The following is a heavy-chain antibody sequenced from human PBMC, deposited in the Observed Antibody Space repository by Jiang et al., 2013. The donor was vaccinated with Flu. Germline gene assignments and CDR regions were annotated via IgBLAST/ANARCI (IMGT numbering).Heavy chain of an antibody. CDR2: MFYSGTT. CDR1: GASINSGDYY. Sequence: SLTCSVSGASINSGDYYWSWLRQSPGKGLEWIGCMFYSGTTYSNPSLRSRLTISVDTSTNQFSLKLSSVTAADTAVYYCARDAGDGSGSYRGYLDVWGQGTTVTVSS. CDR3: ARDAGDGSGSYRGYLDV. D-gene: IGHD3-10*01. J-gene: IGHJ6*02. V-gene: IGHV4-30-4*08.